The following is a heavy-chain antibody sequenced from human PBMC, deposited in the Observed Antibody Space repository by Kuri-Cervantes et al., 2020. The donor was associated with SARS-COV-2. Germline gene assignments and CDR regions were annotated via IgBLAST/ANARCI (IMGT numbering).Heavy chain of an antibody. D-gene: IGHD3-22*01. V-gene: IGHV1-18*01. Sequence: ASVKVSCKASGYTFTSYGISWVRQAPGQGLEWMGWISAYNGNTNYAQKLQGRVTMTTDTSTSTAYMELRSLRSDDTAVYYCARDAGHYDSSGYRYYFDYWGQGTLVTVSS. CDR1: GYTFTSYG. CDR3: ARDAGHYDSSGYRYYFDY. CDR2: ISAYNGNT. J-gene: IGHJ4*02.